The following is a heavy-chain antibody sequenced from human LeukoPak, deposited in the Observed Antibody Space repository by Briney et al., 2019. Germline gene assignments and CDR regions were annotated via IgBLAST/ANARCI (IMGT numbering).Heavy chain of an antibody. J-gene: IGHJ4*02. V-gene: IGHV3-30*04. D-gene: IGHD3-10*01. CDR3: ARDWGYGSGTYYID. CDR2: ILNDGSDK. CDR1: GFTFSSHT. Sequence: PGRSLRLSCAASGFTFSSHTMHWVRQAPGKGLESVAVILNDGSDKYYADSVKGRFSISRDNSKNTLYLQMNGLRAEDTAVYYCARDWGYGSGTYYIDWGQGTLVTVSS.